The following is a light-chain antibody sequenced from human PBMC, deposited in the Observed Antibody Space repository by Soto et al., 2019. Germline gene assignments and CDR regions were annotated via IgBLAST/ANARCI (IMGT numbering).Light chain of an antibody. Sequence: QSVLTQPASVSGPPGQAITISCPGTSSDIGAYNFVSWYQQHPGKAPKLMLYDVNIRPSGVSNRFSGSKSGNTASLTISGLQAEDEADYYCTSWTTSTTMIFGGGTKVTVL. CDR2: DVN. J-gene: IGLJ2*01. V-gene: IGLV2-14*03. CDR1: SSDIGAYNF. CDR3: TSWTTSTTMI.